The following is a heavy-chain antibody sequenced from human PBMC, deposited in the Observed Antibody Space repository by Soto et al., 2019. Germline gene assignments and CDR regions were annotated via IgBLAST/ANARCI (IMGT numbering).Heavy chain of an antibody. D-gene: IGHD2-15*01. CDR3: ARGGGV. CDR1: GFNFSNFD. CDR2: ISERGITT. V-gene: IGHV3-48*03. J-gene: IGHJ4*02. Sequence: VGSLRLSCVASGFNFSNFDMNWVRQAPGRGLEWISLISERGITTTYADSVRSRFTVSRDNAQSSLYLQMDRLTVEDTGVYYCARGGGVWGRGVRVTVSS.